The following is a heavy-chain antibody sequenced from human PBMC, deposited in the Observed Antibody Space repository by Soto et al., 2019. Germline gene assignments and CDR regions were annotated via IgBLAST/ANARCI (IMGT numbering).Heavy chain of an antibody. CDR1: GGTFSSYA. CDR2: IIPIFGTA. V-gene: IGHV1-69*12. D-gene: IGHD1-7*01. CDR3: ARVCIGTTSYYFDY. Sequence: QVQLVQSGAEVKKPGSSVKVSCKASGGTFSSYAISWVRQAPGQGLEWMGGIIPIFGTANYAQKFQGRVTITADESTSTAYMELSSLRSEDTAVYYCARVCIGTTSYYFDYWGQGTLVTVSS. J-gene: IGHJ4*02.